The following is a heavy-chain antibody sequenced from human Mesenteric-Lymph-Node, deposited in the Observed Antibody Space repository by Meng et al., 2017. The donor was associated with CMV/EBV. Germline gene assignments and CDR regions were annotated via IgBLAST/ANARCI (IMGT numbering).Heavy chain of an antibody. V-gene: IGHV4-38-2*02. CDR3: ARMRFLEWSHYFDY. D-gene: IGHD3-3*01. CDR1: GYSISSGYY. Sequence: ESLKISCTVSGYSISSGYYWGWIRQPPGKGLEWIGSIYHSGSTYYNPSLKSRVTISVDTSKNQFSLKLSSVTAADTAVYYCARMRFLEWSHYFDYWGQGTLVTVSS. CDR2: IYHSGST. J-gene: IGHJ4*02.